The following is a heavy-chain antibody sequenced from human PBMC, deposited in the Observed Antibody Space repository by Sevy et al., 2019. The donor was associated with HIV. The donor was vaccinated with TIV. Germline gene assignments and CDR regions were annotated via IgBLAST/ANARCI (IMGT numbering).Heavy chain of an antibody. J-gene: IGHJ6*03. CDR1: GFTFSNAW. Sequence: GGSLRLSCAASGFTFSNAWMSWVRQAPGKGLEWVGRIKSKTDGGTTDYAAPVKGRFTISRDDSKNTLYLQMNSLKTEDTAVYYCTTDRGCSTSCQGRYYYYYMDVWGKGTTVTVSS. CDR3: TTDRGCSTSCQGRYYYYYMDV. D-gene: IGHD2-2*01. V-gene: IGHV3-15*01. CDR2: IKSKTDGGTT.